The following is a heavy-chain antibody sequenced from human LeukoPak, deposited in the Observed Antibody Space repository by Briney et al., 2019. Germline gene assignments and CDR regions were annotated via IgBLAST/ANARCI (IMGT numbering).Heavy chain of an antibody. CDR3: AKSASIALDI. CDR2: INADRTST. Sequence: GGSLRLSCAASGFTFSTYWMAWVRQTPEKGLVWVSCINADRTSTVYADSVKGRFTISRDNAKNTMYLQMNSLRAEDTAVYYCAKSASIALDIWGQGTMVTVSS. D-gene: IGHD2-21*01. CDR1: GFTFSTYW. V-gene: IGHV3-74*01. J-gene: IGHJ3*02.